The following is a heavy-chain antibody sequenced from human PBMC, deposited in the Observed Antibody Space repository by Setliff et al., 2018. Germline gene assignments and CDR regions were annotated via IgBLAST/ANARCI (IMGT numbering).Heavy chain of an antibody. CDR2: IYIGGSA. V-gene: IGHV4-4*07. J-gene: IGHJ6*03. D-gene: IGHD6-19*01. Sequence: KTSETLSLTCTVSGGSISSYYWSWIRQPAGKGLEWIGHIYIGGSANYNPSLKSRVTMSIDTSKNQFSLKLNSVTAADMAVYYCASEQWLDPPGYYYMDVWAKGTTVTV. CDR1: GGSISSYY. CDR3: ASEQWLDPPGYYYMDV.